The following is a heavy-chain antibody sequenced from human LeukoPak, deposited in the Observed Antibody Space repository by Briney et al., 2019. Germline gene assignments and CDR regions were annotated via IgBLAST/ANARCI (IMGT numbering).Heavy chain of an antibody. CDR3: AREREMGYRFLDY. J-gene: IGHJ4*02. CDR1: GFTFSTYW. CDR2: INQDGSEK. Sequence: PGGSLRLSCAASGFTFSTYWMSWARQAPGKGLEWVVNINQDGSEKYYVDSVKGRFTISRDNAKNSLYLQMNSLRAEDTAVYYCAREREMGYRFLDYWGQGTLVTVSS. D-gene: IGHD5-18*01. V-gene: IGHV3-7*05.